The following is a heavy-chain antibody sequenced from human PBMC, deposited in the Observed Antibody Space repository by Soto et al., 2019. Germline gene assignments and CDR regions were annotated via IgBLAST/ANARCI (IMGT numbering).Heavy chain of an antibody. CDR2: ISGSGNNT. CDR1: GFPFSNYA. Sequence: EVQLLESGGGLVQPGGSLRLSCVGSGFPFSNYAMTWVRQAPGKGLEWVSVISGSGNNTYQADAVKGRFTISRDNSKNTLYLQMSSLXAEDXAVXFCAKVTVPFLEWVARYYFDYWGQGTLVTVSS. V-gene: IGHV3-23*01. J-gene: IGHJ4*02. CDR3: AKVTVPFLEWVARYYFDY. D-gene: IGHD3-3*02.